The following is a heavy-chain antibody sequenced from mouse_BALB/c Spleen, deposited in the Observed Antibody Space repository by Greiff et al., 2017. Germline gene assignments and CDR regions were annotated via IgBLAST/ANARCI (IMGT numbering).Heavy chain of an antibody. Sequence: QVQLQQSGAELVRPGASVTLSCKASGYTFTDYEMHWVKQTPVHGLEWIGAIDPETGGTAYNQKFKGKATLTADKSSSTAYMELRSLTSEDSAVYYCTSPNYYGSSRDYWGQGTSVTVSS. J-gene: IGHJ4*01. V-gene: IGHV1-15*01. D-gene: IGHD1-1*01. CDR3: TSPNYYGSSRDY. CDR1: GYTFTDYE. CDR2: IDPETGGT.